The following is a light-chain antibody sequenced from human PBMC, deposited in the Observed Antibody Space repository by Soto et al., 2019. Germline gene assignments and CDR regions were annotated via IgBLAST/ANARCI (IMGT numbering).Light chain of an antibody. J-gene: IGKJ5*01. CDR1: QSVSSSY. Sequence: EIVLTQSPGTLSLSRGERATLSCRASQSVSSSYLAWYQQKPGQAPRLLIYGASSRATGIPDRFSGSGSGTDFTLTISRLEPEDFAVYFCQRYGSSPLITFGQGTRLEIK. V-gene: IGKV3-20*01. CDR2: GAS. CDR3: QRYGSSPLIT.